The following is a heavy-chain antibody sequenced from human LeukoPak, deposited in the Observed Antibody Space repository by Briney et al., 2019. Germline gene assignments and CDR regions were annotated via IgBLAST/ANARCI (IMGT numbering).Heavy chain of an antibody. V-gene: IGHV1-2*06. CDR3: ARLQTYYYDSSGYWSFDI. CDR1: GYTFTGYY. CDR2: INPNSGGT. Sequence: GASVKVSCKASGYTFTGYYMHWVRRAPGQGLEWMGRINPNSGGTNYAQKFQGRVTMTRDTSISTAYMELSRLRSDDTAVYYCARLQTYYYDSSGYWSFDIWGQGTMVTVSS. J-gene: IGHJ3*02. D-gene: IGHD3-22*01.